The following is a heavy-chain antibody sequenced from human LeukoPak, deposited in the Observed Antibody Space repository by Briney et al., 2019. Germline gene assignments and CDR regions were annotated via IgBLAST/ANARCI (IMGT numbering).Heavy chain of an antibody. CDR2: IKQDGSEE. CDR1: GFTFSDSW. Sequence: PGGSLRLSCAASGFTFSDSWMDWVRQAPGKGLEWVANIKQDGSEEYYVDSVKGRFTISRDNAKNSLYLQMNSLRAEDTAVYYCSRSLNYWGQGTLVTVSS. CDR3: SRSLNY. J-gene: IGHJ4*02. V-gene: IGHV3-7*01.